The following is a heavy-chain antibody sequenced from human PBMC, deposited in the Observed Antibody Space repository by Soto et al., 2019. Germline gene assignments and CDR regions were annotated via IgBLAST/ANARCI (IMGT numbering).Heavy chain of an antibody. CDR2: IWYDGSNK. J-gene: IGHJ6*02. D-gene: IGHD6-13*01. CDR1: GFTFSSYG. Sequence: PGGSLRLSCAASGFTFSSYGMHWVRQAPGKGLEWVAVIWYDGSNKYYADSVKGRFTISRDNSKNTLYLQMNSLRAEDTAVYYCARGTPAAGIGYYYYGMDGWGQGTTVTVAS. CDR3: ARGTPAAGIGYYYYGMDG. V-gene: IGHV3-33*01.